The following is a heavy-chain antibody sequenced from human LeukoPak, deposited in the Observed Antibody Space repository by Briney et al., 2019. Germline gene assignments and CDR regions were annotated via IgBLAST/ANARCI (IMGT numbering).Heavy chain of an antibody. CDR3: ARGKRGYSYGYFAY. CDR2: ISNSGGSA. CDR1: GFTFSSYA. J-gene: IGHJ4*02. D-gene: IGHD5-18*01. V-gene: IGHV3-23*01. Sequence: PGGSLRLSCAASGFTFSSYAMSWVRQAPGKGLEWVSAISNSGGSAYYPDSLKGRFTISRDNAKNTLYLQMNSLRAEDTAVYYCARGKRGYSYGYFAYWGQGTLVTVSS.